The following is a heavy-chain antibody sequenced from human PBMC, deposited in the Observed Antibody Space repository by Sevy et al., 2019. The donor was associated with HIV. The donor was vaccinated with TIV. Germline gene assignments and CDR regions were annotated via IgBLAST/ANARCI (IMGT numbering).Heavy chain of an antibody. Sequence: ASVKVSCKASGYTFTGYAIHWVRQAPGQRLEWMGWINAGNGNTKYSQKFQGRVTITRDTSASTAYMELSSLRSEDTAVYYCALGQWAGDGYFDYWGQGSLVTVSS. CDR3: ALGQWAGDGYFDY. J-gene: IGHJ4*02. CDR2: INAGNGNT. V-gene: IGHV1-3*01. D-gene: IGHD3-16*01. CDR1: GYTFTGYA.